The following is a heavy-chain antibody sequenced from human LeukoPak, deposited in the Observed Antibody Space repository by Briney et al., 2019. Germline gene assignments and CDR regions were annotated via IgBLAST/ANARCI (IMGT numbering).Heavy chain of an antibody. J-gene: IGHJ4*02. CDR3: AKVPSIVGATSYFDY. CDR2: ISGSGGST. V-gene: IGHV3-23*01. D-gene: IGHD1-26*01. Sequence: PGGSLRLSCAASGFTFSSYAMSWVRQAPGKGLEWVSAISGSGGSTYYADSVKGRFTISRDNSKNTLYLQMNSLRAEDTAVYYCAKVPSIVGATSYFDYWGQGTLVTVSS. CDR1: GFTFSSYA.